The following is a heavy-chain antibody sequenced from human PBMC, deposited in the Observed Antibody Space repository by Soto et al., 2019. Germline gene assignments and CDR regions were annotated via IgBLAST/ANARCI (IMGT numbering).Heavy chain of an antibody. CDR3: ARVGSHRIVAATDYFDY. CDR2: INPSGDST. D-gene: IGHD6-19*01. Sequence: QVQLVQSGAEVKKPGASVKVSCKASGYTFSSYYMHWVRQAPGQGLEWMGVINPSGDSTNYAQKFQGRVTMTRDTSTSTVYLEVTSLRSEDTAVYYCARVGSHRIVAATDYFDYWGQGTLVTVSS. CDR1: GYTFSSYY. J-gene: IGHJ4*02. V-gene: IGHV1-46*01.